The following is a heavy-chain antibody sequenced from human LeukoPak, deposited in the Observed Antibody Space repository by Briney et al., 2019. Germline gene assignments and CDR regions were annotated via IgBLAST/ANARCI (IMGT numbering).Heavy chain of an antibody. CDR3: AVRGVVVTATD. D-gene: IGHD2-15*01. V-gene: IGHV4-39*01. CDR1: GGSISITNHY. CDR2: IHYSGST. J-gene: IGHJ4*02. Sequence: SETLSLTCTVSGGSISITNHYWGWIRQPPGKGLGWIGSIHYSGSTYYNPSLKSRLTISVDTSKNQFSLKMSSVTAADTAVYYCAVRGVVVTATDWGQGTLVTVSS.